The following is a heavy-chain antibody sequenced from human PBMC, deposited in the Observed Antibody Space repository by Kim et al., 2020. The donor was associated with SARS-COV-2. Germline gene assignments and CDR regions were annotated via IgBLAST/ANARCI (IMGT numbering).Heavy chain of an antibody. CDR2: IKSKTDGGTT. V-gene: IGHV3-15*01. Sequence: GGSLRLSCAASGFTFSNAWMSWVRQAPGKGLEWVGRIKSKTDGGTTDYAAPVKGRFTISRDDSKNTLYLQMNSLKTEDTAVYYCTTPGSGSDPYYYYYYGMDVWGQGTTVTVSS. CDR1: GFTFSNAW. D-gene: IGHD3-10*01. CDR3: TTPGSGSDPYYYYYYGMDV. J-gene: IGHJ6*02.